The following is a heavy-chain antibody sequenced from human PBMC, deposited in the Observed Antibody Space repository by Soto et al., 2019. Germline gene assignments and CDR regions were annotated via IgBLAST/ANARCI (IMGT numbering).Heavy chain of an antibody. CDR1: GGSFSGYY. CDR3: ARAQRSSGFRGGGGNDY. D-gene: IGHD6-19*01. Sequence: SETLSLTCAVYGGSFSGYYWSWIRQPPGKGLEWIGEINHSGSTNYNPSLKSRVTISVDTSKNQFSLKLSSVTAADTAVYYCARAQRSSGFRGGGGNDYWGQGTLVTVSS. V-gene: IGHV4-34*01. CDR2: INHSGST. J-gene: IGHJ4*02.